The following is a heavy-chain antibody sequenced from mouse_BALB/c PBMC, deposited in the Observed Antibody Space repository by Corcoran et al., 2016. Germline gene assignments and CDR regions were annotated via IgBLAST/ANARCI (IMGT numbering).Heavy chain of an antibody. CDR3: AREPYAMDY. J-gene: IGHJ4*01. CDR2: INTYTGEP. CDR1: GYTFTNCG. V-gene: IGHV9-1*02. Sequence: QIQLVQSGPELKKPGETVKISCKASGYTFTNCGMNWVKQAPGKGLKWMGWINTYTGEPTYADDFKGRFAFSLETSASTAYLQINNLKNEDMATYFCAREPYAMDYWGQGTSVTVSS.